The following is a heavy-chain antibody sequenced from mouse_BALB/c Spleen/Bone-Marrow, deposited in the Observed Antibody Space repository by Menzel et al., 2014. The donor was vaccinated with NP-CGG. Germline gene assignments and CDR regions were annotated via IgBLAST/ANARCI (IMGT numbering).Heavy chain of an antibody. D-gene: IGHD1-2*01. CDR3: ARKGNFHYYGDYDMDY. CDR2: ISSGSSTI. Sequence: EVHLVESGGGLVQPGGSRKLSCAASGFTFSTFGMHWVRQAPEKGLEWIAYISSGSSTIYYADTVKGRFTISRDNPKNTLFLQMTSLRSEDTAMYYCARKGNFHYYGDYDMDYWGQGTSVTVSS. V-gene: IGHV5-17*02. J-gene: IGHJ4*01. CDR1: GFTFSTFG.